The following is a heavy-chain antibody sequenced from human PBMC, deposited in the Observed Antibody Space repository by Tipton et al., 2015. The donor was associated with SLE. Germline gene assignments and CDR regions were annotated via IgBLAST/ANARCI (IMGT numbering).Heavy chain of an antibody. CDR2: ISSSGST. V-gene: IGHV4-61*02. Sequence: LRLSCTVSGGSISRDSYYWSWIRQPAGKGLEWIGRISSSGSTNYNPSLKSRVTISVDTSKNQFSLKLSSVTAADTAVYFCARYCSGGSCYHWFDPWGQGTLVTVSS. CDR3: ARYCSGGSCYHWFDP. D-gene: IGHD2-15*01. J-gene: IGHJ5*02. CDR1: GGSISRDSYY.